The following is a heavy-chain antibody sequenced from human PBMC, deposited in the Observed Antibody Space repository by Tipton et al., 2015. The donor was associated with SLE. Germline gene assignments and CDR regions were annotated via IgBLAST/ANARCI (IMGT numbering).Heavy chain of an antibody. CDR2: IYYSGST. D-gene: IGHD3-22*01. V-gene: IGHV4-59*01. Sequence: TLSLTCTVSGGSISSYYWSWIRQPPGKGLEWIGYIYYSGSTNYNPSLKSRVTISVDTSKNQFSLKLSSVTAADTAVYYCASGYYYDSSPDAFDIWCQGTMVTVPS. J-gene: IGHJ3*02. CDR1: GGSISSYY. CDR3: ASGYYYDSSPDAFDI.